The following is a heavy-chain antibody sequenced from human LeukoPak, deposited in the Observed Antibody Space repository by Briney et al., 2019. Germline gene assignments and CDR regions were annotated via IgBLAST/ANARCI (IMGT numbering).Heavy chain of an antibody. V-gene: IGHV1-24*01. CDR1: GYTLTELS. CDR3: ATVSDAVLWFGELPNYYYGMDV. CDR2: FDPEDGET. D-gene: IGHD3-10*01. Sequence: GASVKVSCKVSGYTLTELSMHWVRQAPGKGLEWMGGFDPEDGETIYAQKFQGRVTMTEVTSTDTAYMELSSLRSEDTAVYYCATVSDAVLWFGELPNYYYGMDVWGQGTTVIVSS. J-gene: IGHJ6*02.